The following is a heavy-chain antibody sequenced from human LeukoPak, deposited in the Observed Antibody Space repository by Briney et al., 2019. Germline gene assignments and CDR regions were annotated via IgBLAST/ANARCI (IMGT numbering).Heavy chain of an antibody. CDR1: GFTFSTYA. CDR2: ISYDGSSK. J-gene: IGHJ1*01. D-gene: IGHD4-17*01. Sequence: GGSLRLSCAASGFTFSTYAMHWVRQAPGKGLEWVAVISYDGSSKYYADSVKGRFTVSRDNARNSLYLQMNSLKTEDTAVYYCTRQNHDYEGPIPHWGQGTLVTVSS. CDR3: TRQNHDYEGPIPH. V-gene: IGHV3-30*04.